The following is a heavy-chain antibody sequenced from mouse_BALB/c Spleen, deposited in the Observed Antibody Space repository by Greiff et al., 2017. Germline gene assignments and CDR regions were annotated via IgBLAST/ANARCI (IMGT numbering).Heavy chain of an antibody. V-gene: IGHV5-17*02. Sequence: EVMLVESGGGLVQPGGSRKLSCAASGFTFSSFGMHWVRQAPEKGLEWVAYISSGSSTIYYADTVKGRFTISRDNPKNTLFLQMTSLRSEDTAMYYCATYSLAYWGQGTLVTVSA. D-gene: IGHD5-1*01. CDR2: ISSGSSTI. CDR1: GFTFSSFG. J-gene: IGHJ3*01. CDR3: ATYSLAY.